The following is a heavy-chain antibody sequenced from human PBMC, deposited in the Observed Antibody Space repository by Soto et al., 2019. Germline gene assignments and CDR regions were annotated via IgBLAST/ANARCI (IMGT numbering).Heavy chain of an antibody. CDR3: ARTTIFGVVRLFDY. J-gene: IGHJ4*02. D-gene: IGHD3-3*01. V-gene: IGHV4-61*01. Sequence: PSEILSLTCTVCGGSISSSSYYWSWIRQPPGKGLEWIGYIYYSGSTNYNPSLKSRVTISVDTSKNQFSLKLSSVTAADTAVYYRARTTIFGVVRLFDYWGQGTLVAVSS. CDR1: GGSISSSSYY. CDR2: IYYSGST.